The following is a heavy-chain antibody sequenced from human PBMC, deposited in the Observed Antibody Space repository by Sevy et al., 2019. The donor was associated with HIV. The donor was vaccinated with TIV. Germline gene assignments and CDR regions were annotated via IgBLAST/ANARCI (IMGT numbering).Heavy chain of an antibody. CDR3: ARDPDWGALDR. CDR1: GFTFSDFW. V-gene: IGHV3-7*01. CDR2: INQDERHI. J-gene: IGHJ5*02. Sequence: GGSLRLSCEVSGFTFSDFWMTWVRQSPGKGLEWVAYINQDERHINLLDSVRGRFTISRDNAKNSRYLQMDSLRAEETAIYYCARDPDWGALDRWGQGTLVTVSS. D-gene: IGHD7-27*01.